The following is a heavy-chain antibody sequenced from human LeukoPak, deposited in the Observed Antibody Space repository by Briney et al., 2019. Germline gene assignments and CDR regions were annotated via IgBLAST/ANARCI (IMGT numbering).Heavy chain of an antibody. V-gene: IGHV3-23*01. CDR3: VATYSSGWLHFDY. J-gene: IGHJ4*02. CDR1: GFTFSSYG. Sequence: GGTLRLSCAASGFTFSSYGMSWVRQAPGKGLEWVSAISGSGGSTYYADSVKGRFTISRDNSKNTLYLQMNSLRAEDTAVYYCVATYSSGWLHFDYWGQGTLVTVSS. D-gene: IGHD6-19*01. CDR2: ISGSGGST.